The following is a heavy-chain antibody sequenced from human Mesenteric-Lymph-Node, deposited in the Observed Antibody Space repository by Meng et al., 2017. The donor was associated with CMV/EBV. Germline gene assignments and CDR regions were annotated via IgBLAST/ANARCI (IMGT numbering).Heavy chain of an antibody. CDR1: GFTFSSYA. CDR3: AKDRFGDRYFDL. V-gene: IGHV3-23*01. CDR2: ISGSGGST. Sequence: SCAASGFTFSSYAMSWVRQAPGKGLEWVSAISGSGGSTYYADSVKGRFTISRDNSKNTLYLQMNSLRAEDTAVYYCAKDRFGDRYFDLWGRGTLVTVSS. J-gene: IGHJ2*01. D-gene: IGHD2-21*02.